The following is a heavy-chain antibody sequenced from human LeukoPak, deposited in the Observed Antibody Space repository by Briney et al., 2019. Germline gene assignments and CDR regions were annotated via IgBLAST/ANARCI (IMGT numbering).Heavy chain of an antibody. D-gene: IGHD5-18*01. CDR1: GGSFSGYY. J-gene: IGHJ4*02. CDR3: ARTGETAMDSRGLFDY. V-gene: IGHV4-34*01. CDR2: INHSGST. Sequence: PSETLSLTCAVYGGSFSGYYWSWIRQPPGKGPEWIGEINHSGSTNYNPSLKSRVSISADTSKNQFSLKLSSVTAADTAVHYCARTGETAMDSRGLFDYWGQGTLVTVSS.